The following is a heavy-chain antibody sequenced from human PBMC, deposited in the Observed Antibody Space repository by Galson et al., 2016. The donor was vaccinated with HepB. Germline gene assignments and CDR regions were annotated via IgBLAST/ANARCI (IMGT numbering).Heavy chain of an antibody. Sequence: SLRLSCAASGFTVTNNYIIWVRQAPGKGLEWVSLIYSGGERRYADSVKGRFTIARDNAKNSLYLQMNSLRDEDTAVYYCASQWVAVDYWGRGTLVPVTS. V-gene: IGHV3-53*01. D-gene: IGHD2-15*01. CDR1: GFTVTNNY. J-gene: IGHJ4*02. CDR2: IYSGGER. CDR3: ASQWVAVDY.